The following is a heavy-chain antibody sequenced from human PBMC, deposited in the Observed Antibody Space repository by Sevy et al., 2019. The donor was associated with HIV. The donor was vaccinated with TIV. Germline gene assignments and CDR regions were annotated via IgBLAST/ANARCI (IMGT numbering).Heavy chain of an antibody. D-gene: IGHD3-3*01. CDR3: ARSDPDYDFYY. V-gene: IGHV4-39*01. Sequence: SETLSLTCTVSGGSISSSSYYWGWIRQPPGKGLEWIGSIYYSGSTYYNPSLKSRVTISVDTSKNQFSLKLSSVTAADTAVYSCARSDPDYDFYYWGQGTLVTVSS. CDR2: IYYSGST. CDR1: GGSISSSSYY. J-gene: IGHJ4*02.